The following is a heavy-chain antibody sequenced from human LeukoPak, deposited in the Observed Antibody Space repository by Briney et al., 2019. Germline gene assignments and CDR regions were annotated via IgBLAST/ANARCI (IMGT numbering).Heavy chain of an antibody. D-gene: IGHD3-16*01. V-gene: IGHV4-38-2*02. CDR1: RYSISGVYY. J-gene: IGHJ4*02. CDR2: INHSGST. Sequence: PSETLSLTCTVSRYSISGVYYWGWIRQPPGKGLEWIGEINHSGSTNYNPTLKSRVTISVDTSKNQFSLKLSSVTAADTAVYYCARGAKMYYDYVWGSSQPRLDYWGQGTLVTVSS. CDR3: ARGAKMYYDYVWGSSQPRLDY.